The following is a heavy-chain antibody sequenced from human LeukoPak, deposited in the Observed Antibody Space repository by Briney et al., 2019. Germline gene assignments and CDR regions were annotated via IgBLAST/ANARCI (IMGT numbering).Heavy chain of an antibody. CDR3: ARGRQGAKTRYFDL. D-gene: IGHD1-26*01. Sequence: TGGSLRLSCAASGIIFSNYAMHWVRQGPGKGLECISTISSDGGSTYYANSVKGRFTTSRDNSKNTLYLQMGSLRAEDMAVYYCARGRQGAKTRYFDLWGRGTRVTVSS. J-gene: IGHJ2*01. CDR1: GIIFSNYA. CDR2: ISSDGGST. V-gene: IGHV3-64*01.